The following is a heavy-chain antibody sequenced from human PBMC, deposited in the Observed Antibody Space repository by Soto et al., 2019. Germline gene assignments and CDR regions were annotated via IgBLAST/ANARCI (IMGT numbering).Heavy chain of an antibody. CDR2: ISSNGGST. D-gene: IGHD1-26*01. CDR1: GFTFSSYA. Sequence: GGSLRLSCSASGFTFSSYAMHWVRQAPGKGLEYVSAISSNGGSTYYADSVKGRFTISRDNSKNTLYLQMSSLRAEDTAVYYCVRSSRYSGRSHFDYWGQGTLVTVSS. V-gene: IGHV3-64D*08. J-gene: IGHJ4*02. CDR3: VRSSRYSGRSHFDY.